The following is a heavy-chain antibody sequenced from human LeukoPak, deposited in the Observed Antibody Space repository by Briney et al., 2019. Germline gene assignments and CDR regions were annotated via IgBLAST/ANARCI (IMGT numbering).Heavy chain of an antibody. V-gene: IGHV1-18*01. D-gene: IGHD4-17*01. CDR3: ARDRDYGELLY. Sequence: ASVKVSCKASGYTFTSYGISWVRQAPGQGLEWMGWISAYNGNTNYAQKLQGRVTMTTDTSTSTDYMELRSLRSDDTTVYYCARDRDYGELLYWGQGTLVTVSS. CDR2: ISAYNGNT. J-gene: IGHJ4*02. CDR1: GYTFTSYG.